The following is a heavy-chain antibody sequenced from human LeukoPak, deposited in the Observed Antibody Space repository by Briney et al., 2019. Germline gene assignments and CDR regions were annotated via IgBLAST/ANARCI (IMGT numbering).Heavy chain of an antibody. CDR3: ATHPAGYCSSTSCFYFDY. J-gene: IGHJ4*02. CDR2: VSYSGRT. Sequence: SETLSLTCTVSGASISNYYWSWIRQPPGKGLECIGYVSYSGRTNHNPSLKSRVTISADTSKNQFSLKLTSVTAADTAVYYCATHPAGYCSSTSCFYFDYWGQGTLVTVSS. V-gene: IGHV4-59*08. CDR1: GASISNYY. D-gene: IGHD2-2*01.